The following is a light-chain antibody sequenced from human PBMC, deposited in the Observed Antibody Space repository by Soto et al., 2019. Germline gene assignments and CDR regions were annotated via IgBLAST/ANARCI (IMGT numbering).Light chain of an antibody. CDR1: SSNIGAGYD. J-gene: IGLJ1*01. CDR3: QSYDSSLSGSEYV. V-gene: IGLV1-40*01. CDR2: GNS. Sequence: QLVLTQPPSVSGAPGQRVTISCTGSSSNIGAGYDVHWYQQLPGTAPKLLIYGNSNRPSGVPDRFSGSKSGTSASLAITGLQAEDEADYYCQSYDSSLSGSEYVFGTGTKVTVL.